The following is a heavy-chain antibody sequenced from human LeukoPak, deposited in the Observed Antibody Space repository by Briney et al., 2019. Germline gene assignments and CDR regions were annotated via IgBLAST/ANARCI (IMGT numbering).Heavy chain of an antibody. D-gene: IGHD3-22*01. V-gene: IGHV3-21*01. CDR2: IISSSLDI. CDR1: GGSISSSS. Sequence: PSETLSLTCTVSGGSISSSSYYWGWIRQPPGKGLEYVSSIISSSLDIEYAESVKGRFTISRDNAKKFLYLQMNNLRAEDTAVYYCARDRRGYDASGHYYRHFDFWGQGTLVTVSS. J-gene: IGHJ4*02. CDR3: ARDRRGYDASGHYYRHFDF.